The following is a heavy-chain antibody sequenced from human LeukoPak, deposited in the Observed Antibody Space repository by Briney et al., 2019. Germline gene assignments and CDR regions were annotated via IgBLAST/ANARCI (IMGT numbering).Heavy chain of an antibody. CDR1: GFTVSDKY. J-gene: IGHJ4*02. CDR3: ARDSNSFPNYFDY. V-gene: IGHV3-53*01. Sequence: PGGSLRLSCAASGFTVSDKYMSRVRQAPGEGLAWVSLIYSGGDTFYADSVKGRFTISRDNSKNTLYLQMTSLRAEDTAVYYCARDSNSFPNYFDYWGQGTLVTVSS. D-gene: IGHD2-21*01. CDR2: IYSGGDT.